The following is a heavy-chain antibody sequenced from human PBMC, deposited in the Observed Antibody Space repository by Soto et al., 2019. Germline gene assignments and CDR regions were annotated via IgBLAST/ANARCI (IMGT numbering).Heavy chain of an antibody. J-gene: IGHJ6*04. D-gene: IGHD2-15*01. CDR3: ARDPDTPVSMDV. Sequence: GGSLRLSCAASGFTFSSYSMNWVRQAPGKGLEWVSYISSSTIYYADSVKGRFTISRDNAENTVYLQMNSLRAEDTAIYYCARDPDTPVSMDVWGIGTTVTVSS. CDR1: GFTFSSYS. CDR2: ISSSTI. V-gene: IGHV3-48*04.